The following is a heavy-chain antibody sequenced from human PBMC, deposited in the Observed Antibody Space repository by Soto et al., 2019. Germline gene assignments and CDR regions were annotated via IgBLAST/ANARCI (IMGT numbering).Heavy chain of an antibody. Sequence: PGGSLRLSCAASGFTFSSYAMHWVRQAPGKGLEWVAVISYDGSNKYYADSVKGRFTISRDNSKNTLYLQMNSLRAEDTAVYYCARVAEVYYDWGYYFDYWGQGTLVTVSS. CDR1: GFTFSSYA. V-gene: IGHV3-30-3*01. D-gene: IGHD3-10*01. J-gene: IGHJ4*02. CDR2: ISYDGSNK. CDR3: ARVAEVYYDWGYYFDY.